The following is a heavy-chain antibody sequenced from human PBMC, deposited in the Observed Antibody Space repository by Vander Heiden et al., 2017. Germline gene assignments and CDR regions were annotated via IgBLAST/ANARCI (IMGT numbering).Heavy chain of an antibody. Sequence: QVQLVQSGAEVKKPGSSVKVSCKASGGPFSSYAISWVRQAPGQGLEWMGGIIPIFGTANYAQKFQGRVTITADESTSTAYMELSSLRSEDTAVYYCARDLGIVGAAGLDYWGQGTLVTVSS. CDR1: GGPFSSYA. V-gene: IGHV1-69*01. CDR2: IIPIFGTA. D-gene: IGHD1-26*01. CDR3: ARDLGIVGAAGLDY. J-gene: IGHJ4*02.